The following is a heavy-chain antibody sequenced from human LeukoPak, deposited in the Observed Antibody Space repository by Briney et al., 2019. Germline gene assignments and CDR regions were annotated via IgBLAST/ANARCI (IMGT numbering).Heavy chain of an antibody. Sequence: PGGSLRLSCAASGFTFSNAWMSWVRQAPGKGLEWVGRIKSKTDGGTTDYAAPVKGRFTISRDDSKNTLYLQMNSLKTEDTAVYYCTTGHYYYGSGSFIPTGSLDDYWGQGTLVTVCS. CDR1: GFTFSNAW. CDR3: TTGHYYYGSGSFIPTGSLDDY. J-gene: IGHJ4*02. V-gene: IGHV3-15*01. D-gene: IGHD3-10*01. CDR2: IKSKTDGGTT.